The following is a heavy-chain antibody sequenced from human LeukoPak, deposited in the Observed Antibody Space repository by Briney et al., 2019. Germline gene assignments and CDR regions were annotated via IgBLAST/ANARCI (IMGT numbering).Heavy chain of an antibody. CDR2: IYPGDSDT. V-gene: IGHV5-51*01. Sequence: KPGESLKISCKGSGYSFTSYWIAWVRQMPGKGLEWMGIIYPGDSDTRYSPSFQGQVTISADKSISTAYLQWSSLKASDTAMYYCARAPPRSRGWQLWLPYYFDYWGQGTLVTVSS. CDR3: ARAPPRSRGWQLWLPYYFDY. D-gene: IGHD5-18*01. J-gene: IGHJ4*02. CDR1: GYSFTSYW.